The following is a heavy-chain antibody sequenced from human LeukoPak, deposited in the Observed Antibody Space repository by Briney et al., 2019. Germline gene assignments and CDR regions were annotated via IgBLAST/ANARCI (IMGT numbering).Heavy chain of an antibody. CDR2: FYYSGST. V-gene: IGHV4-39*01. Sequence: SETLSLTCTVSGGSISSSSYYWGWIRQPPGMGLEGFGSFYYSGSTYYTPSLKSRVTISVDTSKNQFSLKLSSVTAADTAVYYCARQAGYYDFWSGYYIGFQHWGQGTLVTVSS. J-gene: IGHJ1*01. CDR1: GGSISSSSYY. CDR3: ARQAGYYDFWSGYYIGFQH. D-gene: IGHD3-3*01.